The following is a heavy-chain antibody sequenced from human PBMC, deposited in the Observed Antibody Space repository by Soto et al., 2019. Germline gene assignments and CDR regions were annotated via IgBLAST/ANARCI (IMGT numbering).Heavy chain of an antibody. D-gene: IGHD3-3*01. CDR1: GGSFSGYY. J-gene: IGHJ5*02. Sequence: SETLCLTCAVYGGSFSGYYWSWSRQPPGKGLEWIGEINHSGSTNYNPSLKSRVTISVDTSKNQFYLKLSSVTAADTAVYYCARGIMRITLLGVVMVAWSFAPCGQGPLVT. CDR2: INHSGST. CDR3: ARGIMRITLLGVVMVAWSFAP. V-gene: IGHV4-34*01.